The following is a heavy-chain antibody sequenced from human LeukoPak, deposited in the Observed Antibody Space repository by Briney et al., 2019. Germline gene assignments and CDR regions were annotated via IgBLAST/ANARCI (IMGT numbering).Heavy chain of an antibody. Sequence: PGGSLRLSCAASGFTFSSYEMNWVRQAPGKGLEWVSYISRSGTTIYYADSVKGRFTITRDNDKNSLYLQMNSLRAEDTAVYYCARGTRYNWNDVKKYYYMDVWGKGTTVTISS. CDR1: GFTFSSYE. J-gene: IGHJ6*03. CDR3: ARGTRYNWNDVKKYYYMDV. V-gene: IGHV3-48*03. CDR2: ISRSGTTI. D-gene: IGHD1-1*01.